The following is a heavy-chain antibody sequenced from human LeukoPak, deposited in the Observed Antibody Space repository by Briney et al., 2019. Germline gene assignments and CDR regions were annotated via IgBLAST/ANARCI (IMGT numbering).Heavy chain of an antibody. CDR3: AKDILVGFWSGYSDY. CDR1: GFTFDDYA. D-gene: IGHD3-3*01. V-gene: IGHV3-9*01. J-gene: IGHJ4*02. CDR2: ISWNSGSI. Sequence: GRSLRLSCAASGFTFDDYAMHWVRQAPGKGLEWVSGISWNSGSIGYADSVKGRFTISRDNAKNSLYLQMNSLRAEDTALYHCAKDILVGFWSGYSDYWGQGTLVTVSS.